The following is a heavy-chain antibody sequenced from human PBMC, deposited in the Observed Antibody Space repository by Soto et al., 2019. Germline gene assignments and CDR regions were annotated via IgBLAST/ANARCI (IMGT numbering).Heavy chain of an antibody. CDR3: ARSLGSSSWYDY. J-gene: IGHJ4*02. D-gene: IGHD6-13*01. CDR2: ISAYNGNT. Sequence: QVQLVQSGAEVKKPGASVKVSCKASGYTFSSYGISWVRQAPGQGLQWVGWISAYNGNTNYAQKLQGRVTMTRDTSTTTAYMELRSLRSDDTAVYDCARSLGSSSWYDYWGQGTLVTVSS. CDR1: GYTFSSYG. V-gene: IGHV1-18*01.